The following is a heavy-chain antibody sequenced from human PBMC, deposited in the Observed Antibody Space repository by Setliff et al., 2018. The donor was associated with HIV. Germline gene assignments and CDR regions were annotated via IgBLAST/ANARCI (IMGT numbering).Heavy chain of an antibody. J-gene: IGHJ5*01. CDR1: GGSIRSHY. CDR3: ARDFEASYCGGDCYSGWFDS. CDR2: IHYRGST. Sequence: PSETLSLTCTVSGGSIRSHYWNWIRQSPGKGLEWIGYIHYRGSTNYNPSLKSRVIISVDMSKNQFSLKLTSVTAADTAVYYCARDFEASYCGGDCYSGWFDSWGQGILVTVS. D-gene: IGHD2-21*01. V-gene: IGHV4-59*11.